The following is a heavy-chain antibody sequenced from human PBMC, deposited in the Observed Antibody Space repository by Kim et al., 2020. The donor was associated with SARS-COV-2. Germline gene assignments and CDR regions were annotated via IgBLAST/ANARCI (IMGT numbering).Heavy chain of an antibody. Sequence: LKSRVTISVDTSKNQFSLKLSSVTAADTAVYYCARHAETLWFGELLSCMDVWGQGTTVTVSS. V-gene: IGHV4-39*01. J-gene: IGHJ6*02. CDR3: ARHAETLWFGELLSCMDV. D-gene: IGHD3-10*01.